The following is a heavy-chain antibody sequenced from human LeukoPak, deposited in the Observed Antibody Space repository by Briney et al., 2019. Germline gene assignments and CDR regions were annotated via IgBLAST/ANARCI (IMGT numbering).Heavy chain of an antibody. CDR2: ISGSGSNT. J-gene: IGHJ4*02. D-gene: IGHD5-18*01. CDR1: GFTFSSCA. V-gene: IGHV3-23*01. CDR3: AKTPRGYSYVPDY. Sequence: PGGSLRLSCTASGFTFSSCATSWVRQAPGKGLEWVSTISGSGSNTYYADSVKGRFTISRDNSKNALYLQMHSLRADDTAVYFCAKTPRGYSYVPDYWGQGTLVTVSS.